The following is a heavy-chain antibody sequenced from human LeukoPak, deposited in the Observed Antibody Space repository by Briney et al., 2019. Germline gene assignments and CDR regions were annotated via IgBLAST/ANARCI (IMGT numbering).Heavy chain of an antibody. V-gene: IGHV4-59*12. D-gene: IGHD3-10*01. Sequence: SETLSLTCTVSGGSISGYYWSWIRQPPGKGLEWIGYIYYSGSTNYNPSLKSRVTMSVDTSKNQFSLKLSSVTAADTAVYYCARDRVGTMVRGGFYNWFDPWGQGTLVTVSS. J-gene: IGHJ5*02. CDR1: GGSISGYY. CDR3: ARDRVGTMVRGGFYNWFDP. CDR2: IYYSGST.